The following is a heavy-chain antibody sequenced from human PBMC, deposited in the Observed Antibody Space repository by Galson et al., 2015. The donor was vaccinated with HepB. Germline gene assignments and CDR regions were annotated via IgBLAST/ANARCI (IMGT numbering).Heavy chain of an antibody. CDR1: EFTFSSYW. CDR2: INPDGSEK. Sequence: SLRLSCAASEFTFSSYWMNWVRQAPGKGLEWVANINPDGSEKYYVASLKGRFTISRDNAKNSLSLQMDSLRAEDTAVYYCARRISLVGGIITKPDDYYGMDVWGQGTTVTVAS. CDR3: ARRISLVGGIITKPDDYYGMDV. J-gene: IGHJ6*02. D-gene: IGHD3-10*01. V-gene: IGHV3-7*03.